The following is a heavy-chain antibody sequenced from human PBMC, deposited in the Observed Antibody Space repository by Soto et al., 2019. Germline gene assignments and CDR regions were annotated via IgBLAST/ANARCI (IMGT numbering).Heavy chain of an antibody. D-gene: IGHD3-10*01. J-gene: IGHJ6*02. V-gene: IGHV1-18*01. CDR1: GYTFTSYG. CDR3: ATSTTTYYYGSGSQGTRDRNYYGRDV. Sequence: QVQLVQSGAEVKKPGASVKVSCKASGYTFTSYGISWVRQAPGQGLEWMGWISAYNGNTNYAQKLQGRVTMTTDTSTRPAYMELRSLRSDDTAVYYCATSTTTYYYGSGSQGTRDRNYYGRDVWGQGTTVTVSS. CDR2: ISAYNGNT.